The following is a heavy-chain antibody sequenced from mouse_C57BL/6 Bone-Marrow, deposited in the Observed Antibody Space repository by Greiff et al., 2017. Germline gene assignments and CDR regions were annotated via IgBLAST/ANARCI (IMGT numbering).Heavy chain of an antibody. J-gene: IGHJ4*01. CDR1: GFNIKDDY. CDR2: IDPENGDT. D-gene: IGHD1-1*01. Sequence: EVQLQESGAELVRPGASVKLSCTASGFNIKDDYMHWVKQRPEQGLEWIGWIDPENGDTEYASKVQGKATRTADTSSNTAYLQLSNLTSEDTAVYYCATYYVAMDYWGQGTSVTVSS. V-gene: IGHV14-4*01. CDR3: ATYYVAMDY.